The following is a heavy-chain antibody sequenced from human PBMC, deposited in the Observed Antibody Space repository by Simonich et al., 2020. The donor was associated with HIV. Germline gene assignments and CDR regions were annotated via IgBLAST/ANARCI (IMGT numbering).Heavy chain of an antibody. Sequence: QLQLQESGPGLVKPSETLSLTCTVSGGSISSSSNYWGWIRQPPGKGLEWLGSFYYGGTTYYNPPLKSRVTISVDTSKNQFSLKLSSVTAADTAVYYCARPDSSSYWYFDLWGRGTLVTVSS. J-gene: IGHJ2*01. D-gene: IGHD6-13*01. V-gene: IGHV4-39*01. CDR1: GGSISSSSNY. CDR3: ARPDSSSYWYFDL. CDR2: FYYGGTT.